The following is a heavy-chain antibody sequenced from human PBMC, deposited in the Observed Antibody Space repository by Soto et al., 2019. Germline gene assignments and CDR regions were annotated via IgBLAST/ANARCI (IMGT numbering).Heavy chain of an antibody. CDR1: ESSFSGYF. CDR2: INHSGST. CDR3: AAGGKYYDSTAYYSDYFDY. Sequence: PDTLSLTCTVYESSFSGYFWNLISQPPGKTQEWIGEINHSGSTNYYPSLKSRVTISVDTSKNQFSLKLSSVTAADTAVYYCAAGGKYYDSTAYYSDYFDYWGQGALVTASS. J-gene: IGHJ4*02. D-gene: IGHD3-22*01. V-gene: IGHV4-34*01.